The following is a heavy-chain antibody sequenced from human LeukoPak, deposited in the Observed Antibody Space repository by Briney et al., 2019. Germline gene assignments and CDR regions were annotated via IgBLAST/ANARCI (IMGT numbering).Heavy chain of an antibody. D-gene: IGHD2-8*01. CDR3: AKISAGNGY. Sequence: ASVKVSCKASGYSFTNYAMNWVRQAPGQGLQWIGWINTKTGNPTYAQGFTGRFVFSLDTSVTTAYLQISSLQTEDTAVYYCAKISAGNGYWGQGTLVTVSS. CDR1: GYSFTNYA. J-gene: IGHJ4*02. CDR2: INTKTGNP. V-gene: IGHV7-4-1*02.